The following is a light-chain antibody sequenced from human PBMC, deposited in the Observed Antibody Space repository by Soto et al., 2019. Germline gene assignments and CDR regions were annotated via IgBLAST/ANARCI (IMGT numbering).Light chain of an antibody. CDR2: GAS. Sequence: EIEITQSPATLSVSPGETPSLSCRASQSINSGVAWYQQKVGQTPRLLIHGASTRATGIAARFSGSGSGTEFTLTISGLQSEDFATYYCQQYNNLPVTFGGGTKVDIK. CDR3: QQYNNLPVT. J-gene: IGKJ4*01. CDR1: QSINSG. V-gene: IGKV3D-15*02.